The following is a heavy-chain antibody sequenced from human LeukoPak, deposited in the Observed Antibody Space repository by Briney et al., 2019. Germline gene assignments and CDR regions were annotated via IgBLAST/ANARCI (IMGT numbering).Heavy chain of an antibody. CDR2: IYYSGST. J-gene: IGHJ6*03. D-gene: IGHD3-10*01. CDR3: ARAAYYGSGSYYYYYYMDV. Sequence: PSETLSLTCAVYGGSFSGYYWSWIRQPPGKGLEWIGYIYYSGSTNYNPSLKSRVTISVDTSKNQFSLKLSSVTAADTAVYYCARAAYYGSGSYYYYYYMDVWGKGTTVTVSS. V-gene: IGHV4-59*01. CDR1: GGSFSGYY.